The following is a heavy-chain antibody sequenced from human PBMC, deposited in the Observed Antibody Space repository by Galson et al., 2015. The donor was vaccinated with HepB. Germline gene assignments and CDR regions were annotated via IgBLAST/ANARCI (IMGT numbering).Heavy chain of an antibody. V-gene: IGHV3-30-3*01. D-gene: IGHD3/OR15-3a*01. CDR1: GFAFSSYT. J-gene: IGHJ4*02. Sequence: SLRLSCAASGFAFSSYTMHWVRQAPDKGLEWVAMISYDGSNKYYADSVKGRFTISRDNSKSTLFLQMNSLRAEDTALYYCAREWTGKDYWGQGTLVTVSS. CDR2: ISYDGSNK. CDR3: AREWTGKDY.